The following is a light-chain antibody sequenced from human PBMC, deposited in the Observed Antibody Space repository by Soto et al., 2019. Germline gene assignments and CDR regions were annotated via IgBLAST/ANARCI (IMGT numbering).Light chain of an antibody. CDR2: AAS. Sequence: DIQMTQSPSTLSGSVGDRVTITCRASQTISSWLAWYQQKPAKAPKLLIYAASTLQSGVPSRFSGSGSGTEFTLTISSLQPEDFATYYCQQLNSYPITFGQWTRLEI. V-gene: IGKV1-9*01. CDR3: QQLNSYPIT. CDR1: QTISSW. J-gene: IGKJ5*01.